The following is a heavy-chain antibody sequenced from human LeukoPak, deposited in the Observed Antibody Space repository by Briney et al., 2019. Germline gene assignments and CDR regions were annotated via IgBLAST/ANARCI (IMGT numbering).Heavy chain of an antibody. D-gene: IGHD6-13*01. J-gene: IGHJ4*02. CDR1: RFTFSSYG. CDR2: ISGSGGST. CDR3: AKEGGLRSSWSFDF. V-gene: IGHV3-23*01. Sequence: GGSLRLSCAASRFTFSSYGMSWVRQAPGKGLEWLSGISGSGGSTYYADSAKGRFTISRDNSKNTLYLQMNSLRVEDTAVYYCAKEGGLRSSWSFDFWGQGILVIVSS.